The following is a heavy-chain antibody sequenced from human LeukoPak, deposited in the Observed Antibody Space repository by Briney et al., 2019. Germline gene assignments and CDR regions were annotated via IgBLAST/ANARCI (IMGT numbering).Heavy chain of an antibody. CDR1: GITFSSYG. J-gene: IGHJ6*04. CDR2: IWYDGSNK. CDR3: ARDQLDIVVVPAAYYYYYGMDV. D-gene: IGHD2-2*03. Sequence: GRSLRLSCAASGITFSSYGMHWVRQAPGEGLEWVAVIWYDGSNKYYADSVKGRFTISRDNSKNTLYLQMNSLRAEDTAVYYCARDQLDIVVVPAAYYYYYGMDVWGKGTTVTVSS. V-gene: IGHV3-33*01.